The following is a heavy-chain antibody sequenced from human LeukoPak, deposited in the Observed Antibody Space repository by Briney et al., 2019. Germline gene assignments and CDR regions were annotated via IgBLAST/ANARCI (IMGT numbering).Heavy chain of an antibody. J-gene: IGHJ5*02. V-gene: IGHV3-23*01. CDR3: AKDRVVRRMGMVWFDP. CDR2: ISGSGGST. D-gene: IGHD3-10*01. CDR1: GFPFSSYA. Sequence: PGGSLRLSCAASGFPFSSYAMSWVRQAPGKGLEGVSAISGSGGSTYYADSVKGRLTISRDNSKNTLYLQMNSLRAEDTAVYYCAKDRVVRRMGMVWFDPWGQGTLVTVSS.